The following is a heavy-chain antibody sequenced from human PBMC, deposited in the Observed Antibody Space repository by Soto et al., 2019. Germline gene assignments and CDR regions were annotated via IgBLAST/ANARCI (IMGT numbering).Heavy chain of an antibody. V-gene: IGHV4-61*02. CDR1: GASLGRYSSY. D-gene: IGHD5-18*01. Sequence: KPSETLSLTCTVPGASLGRYSSYWSWLRLPAGKGLEWIGRISIVGLVSAGDSTAYNPSLKSRVTISVDKSMNRLSLILRSVTAADTAVYYCARGKPSGYRFGPRNFFYYGLDVWGPGTTVTVSS. CDR3: ARGKPSGYRFGPRNFFYYGLDV. CDR2: ISIVGLVSAGDST. J-gene: IGHJ6*02.